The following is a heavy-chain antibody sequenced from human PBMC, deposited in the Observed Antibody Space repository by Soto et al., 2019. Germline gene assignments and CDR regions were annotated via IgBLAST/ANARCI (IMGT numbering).Heavy chain of an antibody. Sequence: QVQLVQSGAEVKKPGASVKVSCKASGYTFTSFAMHWVRQAPGQRLEWMGWINAGNGNTKYSQKFQGRVTITRDTSASTAYMELSSLRSEDTAVYYCARDGTDYSDAFDIWGQGTMVTVSS. CDR2: INAGNGNT. CDR3: ARDGTDYSDAFDI. V-gene: IGHV1-3*01. D-gene: IGHD4-4*01. J-gene: IGHJ3*02. CDR1: GYTFTSFA.